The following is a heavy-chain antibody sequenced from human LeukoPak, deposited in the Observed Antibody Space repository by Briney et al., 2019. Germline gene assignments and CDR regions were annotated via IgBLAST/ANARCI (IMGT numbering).Heavy chain of an antibody. V-gene: IGHV3-7*01. CDR1: GFTFSRSW. D-gene: IGHD2-2*01. J-gene: IGHJ4*02. CDR2: INDDEREK. CDR3: ARREPQGCSGASCFAGPVGH. Sequence: GGSLRLSCAASGFTFSRSWMSWVRQAPGKGLEWVANINDDEREKYYVESVKGRFSISRDNAKNSLYLQMNSLRAEDTAVYYCARREPQGCSGASCFAGPVGHWGQGTLVTVSS.